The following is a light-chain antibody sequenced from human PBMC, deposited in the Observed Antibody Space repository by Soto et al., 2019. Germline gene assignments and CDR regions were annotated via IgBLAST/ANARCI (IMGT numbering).Light chain of an antibody. V-gene: IGKV3-15*01. CDR2: GAS. J-gene: IGKJ1*01. CDR1: QSISGT. Sequence: EIVMTQSPATLSVSPGGRATLSCRASQSISGTLAWYQQKPGQAPRLRIYGASTRATSFPARFSGSGSGTDFTLTNSSLQSEDVAVSYCQHDNNWPWRLGQRTKVEIK. CDR3: QHDNNWPWR.